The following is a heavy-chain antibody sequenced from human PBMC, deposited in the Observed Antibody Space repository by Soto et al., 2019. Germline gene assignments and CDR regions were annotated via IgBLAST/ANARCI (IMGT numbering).Heavy chain of an antibody. D-gene: IGHD5-18*01. J-gene: IGHJ4*02. CDR2: IYYSGST. Sequence: PSETLSLTCTVSGGSISSYYWSWIRQPPGKGLEWIGYIYYSGSTYYNPSLKSRVTISVDTSKNQFSLKLSSVTAADTAVYYCARHVDTAMVTPYYYDYWGQGTLVTVSS. V-gene: IGHV4-59*08. CDR3: ARHVDTAMVTPYYYDY. CDR1: GGSISSYY.